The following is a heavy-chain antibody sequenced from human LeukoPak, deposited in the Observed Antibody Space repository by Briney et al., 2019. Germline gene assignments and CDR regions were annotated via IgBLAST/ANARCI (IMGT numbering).Heavy chain of an antibody. CDR3: ARRNLRFLELDY. V-gene: IGHV1-8*03. CDR1: GYTFTSYD. CDR2: MNPNSGNT. J-gene: IGHJ4*02. D-gene: IGHD3-3*01. Sequence: ASVKVSCKASGYTFTSYDINWVRQAIGQGPEWMGWMNPNSGNTGYAQKFQGRVTITRNTSIRTAYMELSSLRSDDTAVYYCARRNLRFLELDYWGQGTLVTVSS.